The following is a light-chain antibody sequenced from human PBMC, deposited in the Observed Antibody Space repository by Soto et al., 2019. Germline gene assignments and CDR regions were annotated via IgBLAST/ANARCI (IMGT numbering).Light chain of an antibody. CDR2: RNH. J-gene: IGLJ2*01. Sequence: QSVLTQSPSESATPGQRVTISCSGSGSNIGTHAVNWYQQVPGTAPTLLIFRNHQRPSGVPDRFSGSKSGTSASLAISGPKSEDEAVYYCAAWDDSLRAVVFGGGPKVTFL. V-gene: IGLV1-44*01. CDR3: AAWDDSLRAVV. CDR1: GSNIGTHA.